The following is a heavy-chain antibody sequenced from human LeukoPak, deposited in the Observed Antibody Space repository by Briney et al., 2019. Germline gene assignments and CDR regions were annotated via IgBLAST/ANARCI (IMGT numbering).Heavy chain of an antibody. J-gene: IGHJ4*02. V-gene: IGHV3-33*08. CDR1: GFSLSGYW. CDR2: IWYDGSNK. D-gene: IGHD2-15*01. CDR3: ARSMVAATLDY. Sequence: PGGSLRLSCAASGFSLSGYWMHWVRQAPGKGLEWVAVIWYDGSNKYYADSVKGRFTISRDNSKNTLYLQMNSLRAEDTAVYYCARSMVAATLDYWGQGTLVTVSS.